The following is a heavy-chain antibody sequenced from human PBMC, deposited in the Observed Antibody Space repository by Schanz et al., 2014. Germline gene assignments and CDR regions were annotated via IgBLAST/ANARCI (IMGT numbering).Heavy chain of an antibody. CDR3: ARVHIATYHYNSPGAFDI. CDR1: GYIFGSHG. D-gene: IGHD3-10*01. CDR2: INAHTGNT. Sequence: QVQLVQSGAEVKKPGASVKVSCKASGYIFGSHGMTWVRQAPGQGPELTGWINAHTGNTQYAQKFQGRVNMTRDTVTTTVHLELTRLRTDDTAIYYCARVHIATYHYNSPGAFDIWGQGTRVTVSS. V-gene: IGHV1-18*01. J-gene: IGHJ3*02.